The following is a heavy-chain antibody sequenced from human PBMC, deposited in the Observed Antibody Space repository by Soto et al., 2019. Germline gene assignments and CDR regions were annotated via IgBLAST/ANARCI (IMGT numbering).Heavy chain of an antibody. CDR2: ISSSSSTI. CDR3: ARVRQYYYDSSGYYRAFDY. CDR1: GFTFSSYS. V-gene: IGHV3-48*04. D-gene: IGHD3-22*01. Sequence: GGSLRLSCAASGFTFSSYSMNWVRLAPGKGLEWVSYISSSSSTIYYADSVKGRFTISRDNAKNSLYLQMNSLRAEDTAVYYCARVRQYYYDSSGYYRAFDYWGQGTLVTVSS. J-gene: IGHJ4*02.